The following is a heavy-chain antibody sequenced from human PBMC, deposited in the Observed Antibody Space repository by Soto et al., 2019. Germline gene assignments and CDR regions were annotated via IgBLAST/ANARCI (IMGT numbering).Heavy chain of an antibody. CDR2: IYYSGST. D-gene: IGHD3-22*01. Sequence: SETLSLTCTVSGGSISSGGYYWSWIRQHPGKSLEWIGYIYYSGSTYYNPSLKSRVTISVDTSKNQFSLKLSSVTAADTALYYCARGYDSSGYYFEYWGQRTLVTVS. V-gene: IGHV4-31*03. J-gene: IGHJ4*02. CDR1: GGSISSGGYY. CDR3: ARGYDSSGYYFEY.